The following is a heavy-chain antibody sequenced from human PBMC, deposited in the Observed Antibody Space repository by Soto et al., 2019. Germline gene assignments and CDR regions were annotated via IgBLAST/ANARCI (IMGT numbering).Heavy chain of an antibody. V-gene: IGHV1-46*01. CDR2: FLASGGNT. D-gene: IGHD3-3*02. Sequence: ASVKVSCKASGYSFFSYYIHWVRQAPGQGLEWMGRFLASGGNTDYAQRFRGRVSMTRDTSSTNTVSLELTSLTSDDAAVYYCARGGATIFGVIDSWGQGTRVTVS. CDR1: GYSFFSYY. J-gene: IGHJ4*02. CDR3: ARGGATIFGVIDS.